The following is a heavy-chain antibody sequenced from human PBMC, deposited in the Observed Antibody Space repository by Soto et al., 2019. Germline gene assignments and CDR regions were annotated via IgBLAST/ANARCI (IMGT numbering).Heavy chain of an antibody. J-gene: IGHJ4*02. Sequence: EVQLAVSGGGFVKPGGSLRLSCAVSGFSFSDAWLNWVRQAPGKGLEWVGRIKTKSDSAATDYAAPVKGRFIISRDDSKNTMFMQLNSLQAEDTAVYYFTKELQNRRYNWNLYWGQGTLVTVSS. V-gene: IGHV3-15*07. CDR1: GFSFSDAW. CDR3: TKELQNRRYNWNLY. D-gene: IGHD1-7*01. CDR2: IKTKSDSAAT.